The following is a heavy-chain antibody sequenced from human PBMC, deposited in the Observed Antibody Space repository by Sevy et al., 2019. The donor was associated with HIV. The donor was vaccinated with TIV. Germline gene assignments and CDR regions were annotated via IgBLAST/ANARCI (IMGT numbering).Heavy chain of an antibody. CDR3: AKVAYYYDSSGREDEFDY. CDR2: ISGSVGST. V-gene: IGHV3-23*01. D-gene: IGHD3-22*01. CDR1: GFTFSSYA. J-gene: IGHJ4*02. Sequence: GGSLRLSCAASGFTFSSYAMSWVRQAPGKGLEWVSAISGSVGSTYYADSVKGRFTISRDNSKNTLYLQMNSLRAEDTAVYYCAKVAYYYDSSGREDEFDYWGQGTLVTVSS.